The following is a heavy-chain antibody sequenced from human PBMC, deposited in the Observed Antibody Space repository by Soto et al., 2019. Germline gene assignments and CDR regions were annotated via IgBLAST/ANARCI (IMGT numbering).Heavy chain of an antibody. D-gene: IGHD3-16*01. V-gene: IGHV1-2*02. Sequence: QVQLVQSGAEVKKPGASVKVSCKASGYTFNDYYIHWVRQAPGQGLEGMGWINPKSGGTNYAQKFQGRVTLTRDTSITTASMEVSRLRTDDTAVYYCATLGAGAFDYWGQGSLVTVSS. CDR2: INPKSGGT. CDR1: GYTFNDYY. J-gene: IGHJ4*02. CDR3: ATLGAGAFDY.